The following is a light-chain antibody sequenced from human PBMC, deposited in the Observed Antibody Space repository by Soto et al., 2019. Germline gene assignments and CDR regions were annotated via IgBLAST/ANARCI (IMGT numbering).Light chain of an antibody. CDR3: QQYGSSPGT. J-gene: IGKJ2*01. CDR1: QSVTNNH. V-gene: IGKV3-20*01. CDR2: DAS. Sequence: EIVLTQSPGTLSLSPGERATLSCRASQSVTNNHLGWYQQKPGQAPRLLIYDASSRTGGIPDRFRGSGSGTQYTLTISRLEPEDFAFYYCQQYGSSPGTFGHGTKLEIK.